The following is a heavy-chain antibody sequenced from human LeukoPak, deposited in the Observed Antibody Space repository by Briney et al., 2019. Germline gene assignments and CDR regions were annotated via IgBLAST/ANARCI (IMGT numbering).Heavy chain of an antibody. CDR1: GGSFSGYY. D-gene: IGHD2-21*02. Sequence: SETLSLTCAVYGGSFSGYYWSWIRQPPGKGLEWIGEINHSGSTNYNPSLKSRVTISIDTSKNQFSLKLTSVTAADTAVYFCAGGVTYCGGDCSWYFDVWGRGTLVTVSS. CDR3: AGGVTYCGGDCSWYFDV. J-gene: IGHJ2*01. V-gene: IGHV4-34*01. CDR2: INHSGST.